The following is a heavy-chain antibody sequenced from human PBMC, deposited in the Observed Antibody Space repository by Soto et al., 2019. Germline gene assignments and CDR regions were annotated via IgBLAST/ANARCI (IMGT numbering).Heavy chain of an antibody. CDR1: GFTFTSSA. J-gene: IGHJ6*02. D-gene: IGHD3-9*01. CDR3: AAAPGSYYDILTGYYMLPDYYGMDV. V-gene: IGHV1-58*01. CDR2: IVVGSGNT. Sequence: SVKVSCKASGFTFTSSAVQWVRQARGQRLEWIGWIVVGSGNTNYAQKFQERVTITRDMSTSTAYMELSSLRSEDTAVYYCAAAPGSYYDILTGYYMLPDYYGMDVWGQGTTVTVSS.